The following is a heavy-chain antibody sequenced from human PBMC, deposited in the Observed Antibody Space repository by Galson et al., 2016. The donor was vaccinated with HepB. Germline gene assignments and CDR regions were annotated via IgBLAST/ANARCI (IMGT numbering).Heavy chain of an antibody. J-gene: IGHJ4*02. D-gene: IGHD2-15*01. CDR2: IYSGGST. CDR1: GFTVSSNY. CDR3: AKDWGMGGGSCFDY. V-gene: IGHV3-53*01. Sequence: SLRLSCAASGFTVSSNYMSWVRQAPGKGLEWVSVIYSGGSTYYADSVKGRFTISRDNSKNTLYLQMNSLRAEDAAVYYCAKDWGMGGGSCFDYWGQGTLVTVSS.